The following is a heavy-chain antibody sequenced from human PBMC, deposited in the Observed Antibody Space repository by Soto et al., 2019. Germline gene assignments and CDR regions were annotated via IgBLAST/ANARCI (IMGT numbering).Heavy chain of an antibody. Sequence: QLQLQESGPGLVKPSETLSLTCTVSGGSISSSSYYWGWIRQPPGKGLEWIGSIYYSGSTYYNPSLKSRVTISVDTSQNQFALKLSSVTAADTAVYYCAGQWLERGWFDPWGQGTLVTVSS. CDR2: IYYSGST. V-gene: IGHV4-39*01. CDR3: AGQWLERGWFDP. CDR1: GGSISSSSYY. J-gene: IGHJ5*02. D-gene: IGHD6-19*01.